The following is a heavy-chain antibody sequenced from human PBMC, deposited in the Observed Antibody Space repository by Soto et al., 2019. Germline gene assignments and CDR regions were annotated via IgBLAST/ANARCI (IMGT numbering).Heavy chain of an antibody. J-gene: IGHJ3*01. Sequence: GGSLRLSCAASGFTFSSYWMHWVRQAPGKGLVWVSRFYCYGSSTSYADSVKGRFTISRDNFKNIFYFQINSLRADDTAVYYCAKDPNGDYLGAFDFWGQKTMVTVSS. V-gene: IGHV3-74*01. D-gene: IGHD4-17*01. CDR2: FYCYGSST. CDR3: AKDPNGDYLGAFDF. CDR1: GFTFSSYW.